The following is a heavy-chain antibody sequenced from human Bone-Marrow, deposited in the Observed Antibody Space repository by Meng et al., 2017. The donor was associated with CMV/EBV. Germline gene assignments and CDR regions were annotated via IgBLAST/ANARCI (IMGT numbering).Heavy chain of an antibody. CDR3: AMGVGYYYDSSGWGHDAFDI. V-gene: IGHV1-18*01. Sequence: ASVKVSCKASGYTFTSYDINWVRQATGQGLEWMGWISAYNGNTNYAQKLQGRVTMTTDTSTSTAYMELRSLRSDDTAVYYCAMGVGYYYDSSGWGHDAFDIWGQGTMATVSS. CDR1: GYTFTSYD. J-gene: IGHJ3*02. CDR2: ISAYNGNT. D-gene: IGHD3-22*01.